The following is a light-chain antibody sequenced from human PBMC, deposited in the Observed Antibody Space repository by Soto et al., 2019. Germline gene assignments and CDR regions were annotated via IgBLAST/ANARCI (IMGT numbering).Light chain of an antibody. Sequence: IRVTQSAATLSGSVGDSVTITCRASQTIXSRFAWYQQKPGKAPKFLXAKASTLKRGCPSRFSGSGSGTEFTRTISSPQPDDFATYYCQHYKRDSEAFGQGTKVDIK. CDR2: KAS. CDR1: QTIXSR. J-gene: IGKJ1*01. V-gene: IGKV1-5*03. CDR3: QHYKRDSEA.